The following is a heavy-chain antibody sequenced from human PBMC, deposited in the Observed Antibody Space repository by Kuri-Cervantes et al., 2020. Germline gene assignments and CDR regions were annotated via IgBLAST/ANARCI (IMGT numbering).Heavy chain of an antibody. J-gene: IGHJ4*02. CDR2: ISSSSSYI. D-gene: IGHD5-12*01. CDR3: ARDQVPYSGYDSPFDY. Sequence: GGSLRLSCAASGFTFSSYGIIWVRQAPGKGLEWVSSISSSSSYIYYADSVKGRFTISRDNAKNSLYLQMNSLRAEDTAVYYCARDQVPYSGYDSPFDYWDQGTLVTVSS. V-gene: IGHV3-21*01. CDR1: GFTFSSYG.